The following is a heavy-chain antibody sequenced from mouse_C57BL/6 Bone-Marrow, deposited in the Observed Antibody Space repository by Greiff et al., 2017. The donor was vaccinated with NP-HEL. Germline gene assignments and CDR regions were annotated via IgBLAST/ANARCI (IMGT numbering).Heavy chain of an antibody. D-gene: IGHD3-3*01. CDR3: AIGRPRWFAY. CDR2: IHPNSGST. J-gene: IGHJ3*01. CDR1: GYTFTSYW. Sequence: VQLQQPGAELVKPGASVKLSCKASGYTFTSYWMHWVKQRPGQGLEWIGMIHPNSGSTNYNQKFKGKATLTVDKSSSTAYLQLSSLTSEDSAVYYCAIGRPRWFAYWGQGTLVTVSA. V-gene: IGHV1-64*01.